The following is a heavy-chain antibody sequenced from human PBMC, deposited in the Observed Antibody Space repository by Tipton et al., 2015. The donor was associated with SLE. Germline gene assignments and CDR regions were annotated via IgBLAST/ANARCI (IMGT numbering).Heavy chain of an antibody. V-gene: IGHV4-59*01. Sequence: TLSLTCTVSGGSISSYYWSWIRQPPGKGLEWIGYIYYSGSTNYNPSLKSRVTISVDTSKTQFSLKLSSVTAADAAGYYRPREEYWCGWTEVLWFDPGGQVTLVTVSS. CDR1: GGSISSYY. CDR2: IYYSGST. J-gene: IGHJ5*02. CDR3: PREEYWCGWTEVLWFDP. D-gene: IGHD6-19*01.